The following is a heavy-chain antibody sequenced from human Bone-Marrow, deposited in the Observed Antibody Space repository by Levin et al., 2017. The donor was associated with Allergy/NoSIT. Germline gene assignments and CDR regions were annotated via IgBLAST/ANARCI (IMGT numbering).Heavy chain of an antibody. J-gene: IGHJ4*02. Sequence: GESLKISCAASGFTFSSYAMRWVRQAPGKGLEWVSTVSGSGGDTYYADSVKGRFTISRDNSKNTLYLQMNSLRGEDTAVDYCARRSGSSSYFDYWGQGTLVTVSS. CDR3: ARRSGSSSYFDY. V-gene: IGHV3-23*01. CDR1: GFTFSSYA. CDR2: VSGSGGDT. D-gene: IGHD6-6*01.